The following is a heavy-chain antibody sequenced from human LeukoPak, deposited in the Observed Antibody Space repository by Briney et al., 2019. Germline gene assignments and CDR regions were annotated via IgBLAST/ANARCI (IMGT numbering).Heavy chain of an antibody. V-gene: IGHV1-69*04. CDR2: IIPILGIA. D-gene: IGHD1-26*01. CDR3: ARVPSGYYYYYGMDV. Sequence: SVKVSCKASGGTFSSYAISWVRQAPGQGLEWMGRIIPILGIANYAQKFQGRVTITADKSTSTAYMELSSLRSEDTAVYYCARVPSGYYYYYGMDVWGQGTTVTVSS. J-gene: IGHJ6*02. CDR1: GGTFSSYA.